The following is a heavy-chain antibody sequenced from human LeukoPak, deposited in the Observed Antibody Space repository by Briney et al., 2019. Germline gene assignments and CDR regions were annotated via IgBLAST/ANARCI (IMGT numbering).Heavy chain of an antibody. J-gene: IGHJ6*02. CDR1: GGTFSSYA. Sequence: SVKVSCKASGGTFSSYAISWVRQAPGQGFEWMGGIIPIFGTANYAQKFQGRVTITADESTSTAYMELSSLRSEDTAVYYCARGKQYYDILTGPLYYYYGMDVWGQGTTVTVSS. CDR2: IIPIFGTA. D-gene: IGHD3-9*01. V-gene: IGHV1-69*13. CDR3: ARGKQYYDILTGPLYYYYGMDV.